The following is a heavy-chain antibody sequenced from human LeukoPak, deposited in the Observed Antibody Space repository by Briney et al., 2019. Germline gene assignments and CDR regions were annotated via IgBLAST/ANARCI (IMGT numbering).Heavy chain of an antibody. V-gene: IGHV4-59*01. CDR1: GGSISSYY. Sequence: SETLSLTCTVSGGSISSYYWSWIRQPPGKGLEWIGYIYYSGSTNYNPSLKGRVTISVDTSKNQFSLKLSSVTAADTAVYYCARGYYDSSGYYPVQLPADYWGQGTLVTVSS. D-gene: IGHD3-22*01. J-gene: IGHJ4*02. CDR3: ARGYYDSSGYYPVQLPADY. CDR2: IYYSGST.